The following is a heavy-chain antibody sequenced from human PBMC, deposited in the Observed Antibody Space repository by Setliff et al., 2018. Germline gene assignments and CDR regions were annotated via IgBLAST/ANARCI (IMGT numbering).Heavy chain of an antibody. CDR1: GDSISSRRSY. J-gene: IGHJ4*02. Sequence: SETLSLTCTVSGDSISSRRSYWSWIRQPPGKGLEFIGYVYYSGTTNYDPSLKSRVTISVDTSKNQFSLELRSVTAADTAVYYCAIGGGYCDFFDCFPSDNWGQGFLVTVSS. V-gene: IGHV4-61*01. CDR3: AIGGGYCDFFDCFPSDN. D-gene: IGHD3-16*01. CDR2: VYYSGTT.